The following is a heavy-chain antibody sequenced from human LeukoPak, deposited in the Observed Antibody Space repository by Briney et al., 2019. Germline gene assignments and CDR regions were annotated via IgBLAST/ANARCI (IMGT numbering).Heavy chain of an antibody. V-gene: IGHV3-53*01. CDR3: ARAGRGYYFEY. CDR1: GLTVSTNY. D-gene: IGHD1-26*01. J-gene: IGHJ4*02. CDR2: IYSGGTK. Sequence: GGSLRLSCAPSGLTVSTNYMNWVRQAPGKGLEWVSVIYSGGTKHYADSAKGGFTISGKNSKNTLYLQMNILRAGATAVYYWARAGRGYYFEYWGQGTLFTVSS.